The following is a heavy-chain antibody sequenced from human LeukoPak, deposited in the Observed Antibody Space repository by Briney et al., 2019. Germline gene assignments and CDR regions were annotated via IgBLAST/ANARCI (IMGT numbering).Heavy chain of an antibody. J-gene: IGHJ4*02. D-gene: IGHD6-19*01. CDR1: GITFSNAW. V-gene: IGHV3-15*01. Sequence: GGSLRLSCVASGITFSNAWMNWVRQAPGKGLEWVGRIKSNTDGGTTGYAAPVKGRFTISRDDSKDTLYLEMNSLKTEDTALYYCTTYSNGWYAYWGQGTLVTVSS. CDR3: TTYSNGWYAY. CDR2: IKSNTDGGTT.